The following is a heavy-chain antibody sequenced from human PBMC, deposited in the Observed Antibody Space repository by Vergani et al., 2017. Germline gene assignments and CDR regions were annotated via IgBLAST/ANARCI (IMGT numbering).Heavy chain of an antibody. CDR2: TWYDGNNK. D-gene: IGHD2-21*01. CDR1: GFTFNQYG. Sequence: QVQLVESGGGVVQPGRSLRLSCAASGFTFNQYGMHWVRQAPGKGLEWVAVTWYDGNNKQYADSVKGRFTISRDNSKSTMYLQMNSLRDEDTGVYYCSRDLRLLYSRFDPWGQGTIGTLSS. V-gene: IGHV3-33*01. CDR3: SRDLRLLYSRFDP. J-gene: IGHJ5*02.